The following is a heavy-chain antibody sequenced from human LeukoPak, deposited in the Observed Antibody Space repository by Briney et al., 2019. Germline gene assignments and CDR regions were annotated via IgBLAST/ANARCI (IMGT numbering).Heavy chain of an antibody. D-gene: IGHD6-13*01. V-gene: IGHV3-9*01. CDR3: AKDPSSSFEWHFDY. J-gene: IGHJ4*02. CDR1: GFTFDDYA. CDR2: ISWNSGSI. Sequence: GGSLRLSCAASGFTFDDYAMHWVRQAPGKGLEWVSGISWNSGSIGYADSVKGRFTISRDNAKNSLYLQMNSLRAEDTALYYCAKDPSSSFEWHFDYWGREPWSPSPQ.